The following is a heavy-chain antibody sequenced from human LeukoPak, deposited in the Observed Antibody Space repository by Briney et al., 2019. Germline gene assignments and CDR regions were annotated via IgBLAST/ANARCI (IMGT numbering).Heavy chain of an antibody. Sequence: ASVKVSCKTSGYTFTAYYIHWVRQAPGQGLEWMGWINPNSGGTNYAQNFQGRVTMTRDTSFTTVYMELSRLTSDDTAIYYCARGSWGQGTLVTVSS. J-gene: IGHJ5*02. CDR2: INPNSGGT. CDR3: ARGS. V-gene: IGHV1-2*02. CDR1: GYTFTAYY.